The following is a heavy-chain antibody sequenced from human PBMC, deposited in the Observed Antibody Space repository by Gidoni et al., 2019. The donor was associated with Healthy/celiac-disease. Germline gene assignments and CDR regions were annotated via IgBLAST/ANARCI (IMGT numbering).Heavy chain of an antibody. CDR2: ISSSSSYI. Sequence: EVQLVVSGGGLVKTGGSLKLACAASGFSLSRYIMNWVRQTPGKGLEWVSSISSSSSYIYYADSVKGRFTISRDNAKNSLYLQMNSLRAEDTAVYYCARDRSYSSGWLGLNDAFDIWGQGTMVTVSS. J-gene: IGHJ3*02. V-gene: IGHV3-21*01. CDR1: GFSLSRYI. D-gene: IGHD6-19*01. CDR3: ARDRSYSSGWLGLNDAFDI.